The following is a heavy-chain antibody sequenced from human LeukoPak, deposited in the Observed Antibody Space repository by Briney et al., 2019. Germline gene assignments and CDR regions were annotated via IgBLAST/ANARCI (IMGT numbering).Heavy chain of an antibody. V-gene: IGHV3-23*01. CDR1: GLTFSAYG. CDR3: AKDRGWFGGSLANFDY. J-gene: IGHJ4*02. Sequence: GGSLRLSCAASGLTFSAYGMTWVRQAPGKGLEWVSAISGSGASTYYADSVKGRFTISRDNSKNTLYVQMNILRAEDTAVYYCAKDRGWFGGSLANFDYWGQGTLVTVSS. D-gene: IGHD3-10*01. CDR2: ISGSGAST.